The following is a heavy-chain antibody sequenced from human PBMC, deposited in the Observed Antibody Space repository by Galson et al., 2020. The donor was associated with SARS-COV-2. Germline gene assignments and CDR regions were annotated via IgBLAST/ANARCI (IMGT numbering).Heavy chain of an antibody. CDR3: ARERDIVVVVAATPRDAFDI. D-gene: IGHD2-15*01. V-gene: IGHV1-2*02. CDR2: INPNSGGT. CDR1: GYTFTGYY. Sequence: ASVKVSCKASGYTFTGYYMHWVRQAPGQGLEWMGWINPNSGGTNYAQKFQGRVTMTRDTSISTAYMELSRLRSDDTAVYYCARERDIVVVVAATPRDAFDIWGQGTMVTVSS. J-gene: IGHJ3*02.